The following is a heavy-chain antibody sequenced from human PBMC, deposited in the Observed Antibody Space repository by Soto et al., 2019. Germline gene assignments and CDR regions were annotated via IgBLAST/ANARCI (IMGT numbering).Heavy chain of an antibody. CDR1: GGSFSGYY. V-gene: IGHV4-34*01. CDR2: INHSGST. CDR3: ASMTTVTSTRRYYYYMDV. D-gene: IGHD4-17*01. J-gene: IGHJ6*03. Sequence: SETLSLTCAVYGGSFSGYYWSWIRQPPGKGLEWIGEINHSGSTNYNPSLKSRVTISVDTSKNQFSLKLSSVTAADTAVYYCASMTTVTSTRRYYYYMDVWGKGTTVTVSS.